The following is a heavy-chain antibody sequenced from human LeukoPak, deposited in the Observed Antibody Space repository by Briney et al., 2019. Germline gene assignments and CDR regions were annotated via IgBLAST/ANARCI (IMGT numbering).Heavy chain of an antibody. D-gene: IGHD3-9*01. V-gene: IGHV1-18*01. CDR1: GYTFTSYG. J-gene: IGHJ6*03. CDR2: ISAYNGNT. Sequence: RGASAKVSCKASGYTFTSYGISWARQAPGQGLEWMGWISAYNGNTNYAQKLQGRVTMTTDTSTSTAYMELRSLRSDDTAVYYCARRYYDILTGYPGSYYYYYMDVWGKGTTVTISS. CDR3: ARRYYDILTGYPGSYYYYYMDV.